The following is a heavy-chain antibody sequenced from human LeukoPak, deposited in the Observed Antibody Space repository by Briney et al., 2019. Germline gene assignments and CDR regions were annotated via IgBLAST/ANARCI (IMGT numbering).Heavy chain of an antibody. CDR1: GGSISSGGYY. Sequence: SQTLFLTCTVSGGSISSGGYYWSWIRQHPGKGLEWIGYIYYSGSTYYNPSLKSRVTISVDTSKNQFSLKLSSVTAADTAVYYCARAGYCGGDCYLNWFDPWGQGTLVTVSS. J-gene: IGHJ5*02. CDR2: IYYSGST. CDR3: ARAGYCGGDCYLNWFDP. D-gene: IGHD2-21*02. V-gene: IGHV4-31*03.